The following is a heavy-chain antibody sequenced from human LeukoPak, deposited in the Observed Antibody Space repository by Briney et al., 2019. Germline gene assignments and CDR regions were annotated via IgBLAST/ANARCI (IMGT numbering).Heavy chain of an antibody. Sequence: GGSLRLSCAASGFTVSSNYMSWVRQAPGKGLEWVSVIYSGVSTYYADSVKGRFTISRDNSKNTLYLQMNSLRAEDTAVYYCARDLDSSGSGWYGYWGQGTLVTVSS. CDR1: GFTVSSNY. D-gene: IGHD6-19*01. CDR2: IYSGVST. V-gene: IGHV3-66*01. J-gene: IGHJ4*02. CDR3: ARDLDSSGSGWYGY.